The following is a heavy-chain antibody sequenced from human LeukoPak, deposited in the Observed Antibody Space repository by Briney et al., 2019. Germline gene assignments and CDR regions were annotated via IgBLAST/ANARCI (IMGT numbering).Heavy chain of an antibody. CDR2: IYTSGST. D-gene: IGHD3-3*01. Sequence: SETLSLTCTVSGGSISSYYLSWIRQPAGKGLEWIGRIYTSGSTNYNPSLKSRVTMSVDTSKNQFSLKLSSVTAADTAVYYCARGLYVTIFGVVIRDDAFDIWGQGTMVTVSS. V-gene: IGHV4-4*07. CDR3: ARGLYVTIFGVVIRDDAFDI. CDR1: GGSISSYY. J-gene: IGHJ3*02.